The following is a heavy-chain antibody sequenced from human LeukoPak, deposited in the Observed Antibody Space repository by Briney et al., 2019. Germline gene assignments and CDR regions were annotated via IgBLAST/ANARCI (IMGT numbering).Heavy chain of an antibody. Sequence: SETLSLTCTVSGGSIGGYYWNWIRQSPEKGLECIGYIYYTGNTDYNPSLKSRVTISVDTSKNQFSLKLSSVTAADTAVYYCARDRVPREYYHRSLADAFDIWGQGTLVTVSS. D-gene: IGHD2/OR15-2a*01. V-gene: IGHV4-59*01. CDR3: ARDRVPREYYHRSLADAFDI. CDR2: IYYTGNT. J-gene: IGHJ3*02. CDR1: GGSIGGYY.